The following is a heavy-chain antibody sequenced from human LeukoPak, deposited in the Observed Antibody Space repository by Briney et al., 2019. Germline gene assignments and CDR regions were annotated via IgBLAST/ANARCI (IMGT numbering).Heavy chain of an antibody. CDR2: ISSSSSYI. CDR1: GFPFSSHG. D-gene: IGHD3-10*02. V-gene: IGHV3-21*01. Sequence: GGSLRLSCAGSGFPFSSHGMDWVRQAPGKGLEWVSSISSSSSYIYYADSVKGRFTISRDNAKNSLYLQMNSLRAEDTAVYYCAELGITMIGGVWGKGTTVTISS. CDR3: AELGITMIGGV. J-gene: IGHJ6*04.